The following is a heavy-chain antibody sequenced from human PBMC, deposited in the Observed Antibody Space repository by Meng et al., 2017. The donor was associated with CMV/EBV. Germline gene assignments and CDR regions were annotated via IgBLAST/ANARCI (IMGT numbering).Heavy chain of an antibody. Sequence: GESLKISCAASGLTLSSYGIHWVRQAPGKGLEGVAFIRYDGGKKEYVDSVKGRFTISRDNSKNTVNLQMNSLRAEDTAVYYCTKDSGRGGHLWFRGVDYWGQGTLVTVSS. J-gene: IGHJ4*02. CDR2: IRYDGGKK. CDR1: GLTLSSYG. D-gene: IGHD3-10*01. CDR3: TKDSGRGGHLWFRGVDY. V-gene: IGHV3-30*02.